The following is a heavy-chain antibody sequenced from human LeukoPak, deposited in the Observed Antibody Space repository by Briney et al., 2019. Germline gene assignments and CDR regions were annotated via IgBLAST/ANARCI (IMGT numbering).Heavy chain of an antibody. J-gene: IGHJ4*02. CDR3: ARSGLATCHY. CDR1: GFTFSSYA. Sequence: GGSRRLSCAASGFTFSSYAMSWVRQAPGKGLEWVSSINNGAGDTFFADSVKGRFTISRDDSRGMVYLQMNSLTAEDTAVYYCARSGLATCHYWGQGTLVTVSS. D-gene: IGHD3-10*01. CDR2: INNGAGDT. V-gene: IGHV3-23*01.